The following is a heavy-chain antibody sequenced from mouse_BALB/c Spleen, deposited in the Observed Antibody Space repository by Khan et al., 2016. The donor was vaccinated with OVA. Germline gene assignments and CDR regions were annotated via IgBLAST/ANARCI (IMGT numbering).Heavy chain of an antibody. D-gene: IGHD2-4*01. CDR1: GYSFANYW. CDR3: TRSYDSYYFDY. V-gene: IGHV1-5*01. Sequence: VQLQQSGPVLARPGASVKMSCKASGYSFANYWMHWVKQRPGQVLEWVGTIYPGISDTRYNQKFQDKARLTAVTSASTAYMELSSLTSEDSAVYYCTRSYDSYYFDYWGQGTTLTVSS. J-gene: IGHJ2*01. CDR2: IYPGISDT.